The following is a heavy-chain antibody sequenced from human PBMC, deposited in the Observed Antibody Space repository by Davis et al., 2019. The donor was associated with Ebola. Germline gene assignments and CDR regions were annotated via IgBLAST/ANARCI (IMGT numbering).Heavy chain of an antibody. Sequence: ASVKVSCKASGHTFTGYYLHWVRQAPGQGLEWMGWINPNSGVTNYAQKFKGRVTMTRDTSIATAYMELSRLRSDDTAMYYCARDSLPWGPAASYGMDVWGQGTTVIVSS. D-gene: IGHD2-2*01. CDR3: ARDSLPWGPAASYGMDV. CDR1: GHTFTGYY. V-gene: IGHV1-2*02. J-gene: IGHJ6*02. CDR2: INPNSGVT.